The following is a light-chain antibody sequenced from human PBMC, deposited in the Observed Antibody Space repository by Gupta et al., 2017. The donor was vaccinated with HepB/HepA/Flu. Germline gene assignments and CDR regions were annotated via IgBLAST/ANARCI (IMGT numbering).Light chain of an antibody. CDR1: QSLVHHNVNDY. Sequence: DIVMSHSPLALPVTPGEPASITCRASQSLVHHNVNDYLDWYLQKPGQSPQLLIYLASNRPSGVPDRISGSGSGTDFTLKIIRVEAADVGLYYCRQGLQTPSTLGQGTKVEI. CDR3: RQGLQTPST. CDR2: LAS. J-gene: IGKJ2*01. V-gene: IGKV2-28*01.